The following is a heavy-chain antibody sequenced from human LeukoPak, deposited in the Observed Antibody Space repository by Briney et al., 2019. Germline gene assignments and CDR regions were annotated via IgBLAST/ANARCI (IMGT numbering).Heavy chain of an antibody. J-gene: IGHJ3*02. D-gene: IGHD2-2*01. CDR3: ARLAYIVVVPAAIRVGYAFDI. CDR2: IYYSGST. V-gene: IGHV4-39*01. CDR1: GGSISSSSYY. Sequence: SSETLSLTCTVSGGSISSSSYYWGWIRQPPGKGLEWIGSIYYSGSTYYNPSLKSRVTISVDTSKNQFSLKLSSVTAADTAVYYCARLAYIVVVPAAIRVGYAFDIWGQGTMVTVSS.